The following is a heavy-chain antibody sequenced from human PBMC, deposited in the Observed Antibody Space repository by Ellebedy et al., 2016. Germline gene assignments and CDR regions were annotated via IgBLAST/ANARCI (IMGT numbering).Heavy chain of an antibody. V-gene: IGHV3-23*01. Sequence: GGSLRLXCAASGFTFSSYAMSWVRQAPGKGLEWVSAISGSGGSTYYADSVKGRFSISRDNAKNSLYLQMNSLRAEDTAVYYCARDTPGEFWGQGTMVTVSS. CDR3: ARDTPGEF. J-gene: IGHJ3*01. CDR2: ISGSGGST. CDR1: GFTFSSYA. D-gene: IGHD1-14*01.